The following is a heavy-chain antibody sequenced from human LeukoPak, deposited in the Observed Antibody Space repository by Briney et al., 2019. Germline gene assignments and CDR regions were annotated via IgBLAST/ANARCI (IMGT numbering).Heavy chain of an antibody. CDR3: VTDDYGGNSGFQH. CDR1: AFTFSNCG. CDR2: IRYDGGNK. J-gene: IGHJ1*01. Sequence: GGSLRLSCAASAFTFSNCGMHWVRQAPGKGLEWVAFIRYDGGNKYYVDSVKGRFTISRDNSKDTLYLQMNSLRAEDTAVYYCVTDDYGGNSGFQHWGQGTLVTVSS. D-gene: IGHD4-23*01. V-gene: IGHV3-30*02.